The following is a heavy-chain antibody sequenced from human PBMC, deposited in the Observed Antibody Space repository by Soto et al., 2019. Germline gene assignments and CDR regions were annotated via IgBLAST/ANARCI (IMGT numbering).Heavy chain of an antibody. Sequence: GGSLRLSCAASGFTFSDYYMSWIRQAPGKGLEWVSYISSSGSTIYYADSVKGRFTISRDNAKNSLYLQMNSLRAEDTAVYYCARVNVLLWFGESYAFDIWGQGTMVTVSS. D-gene: IGHD3-10*01. V-gene: IGHV3-11*01. CDR1: GFTFSDYY. CDR3: ARVNVLLWFGESYAFDI. CDR2: ISSSGSTI. J-gene: IGHJ3*02.